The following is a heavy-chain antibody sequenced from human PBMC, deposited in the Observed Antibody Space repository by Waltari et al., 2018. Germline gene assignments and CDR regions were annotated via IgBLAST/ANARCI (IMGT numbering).Heavy chain of an antibody. CDR2: IIPIHGIA. Sequence: QVQLVQSGAEVKKPGSSVKVSCKASGGTFSSYAIGWVRQAPGQGLEWMGGIIPIHGIANYAQKFQSRVKITADESTSTAYMELSSLRSEDTAVYYCARGINDYVGSYWGQGTLVTVSS. D-gene: IGHD4-17*01. J-gene: IGHJ4*02. CDR3: ARGINDYVGSY. CDR1: GGTFSSYA. V-gene: IGHV1-69*04.